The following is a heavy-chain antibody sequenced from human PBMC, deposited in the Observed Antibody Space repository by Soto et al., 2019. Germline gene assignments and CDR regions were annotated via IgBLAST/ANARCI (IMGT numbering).Heavy chain of an antibody. CDR1: GFSLSNARMG. D-gene: IGHD3-22*01. J-gene: IGHJ5*02. CDR3: ARVDYYDSSVSPDLFDP. V-gene: IGHV2-26*01. Sequence: SGPTLVNPTETLTLTCTVSGFSLSNARMGVSWIRQPPGKALEWLAHIFSNDEKSYSTSLKSRLTISKDTSKSQVVLTMTNMDPVDTATYYCARVDYYDSSVSPDLFDPWGQGTLVTVSS. CDR2: IFSNDEK.